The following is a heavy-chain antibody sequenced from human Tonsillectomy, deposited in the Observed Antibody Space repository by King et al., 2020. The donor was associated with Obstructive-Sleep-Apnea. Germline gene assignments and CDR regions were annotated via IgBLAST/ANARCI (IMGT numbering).Heavy chain of an antibody. V-gene: IGHV3-23*04. CDR2: ITIGGTT. Sequence: VQLVESGGDLAQPGGSLRLSCAASGFTFSSFAMSWVRQAPGKGLEWVSAITIGGTTYYADSVKGRFTMSRDNSKSTLHLPMNSLRVDDTAIYYCAKRQLVPGYFDYWGQGTLVTVSS. CDR3: AKRQLVPGYFDY. D-gene: IGHD6-6*01. J-gene: IGHJ4*02. CDR1: GFTFSSFA.